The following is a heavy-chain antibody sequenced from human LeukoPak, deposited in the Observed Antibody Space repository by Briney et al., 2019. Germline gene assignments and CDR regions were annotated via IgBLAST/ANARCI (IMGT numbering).Heavy chain of an antibody. CDR3: ASLNYYDSSGYYAFDI. Sequence: GGSLRLSCAASGFTFSSDSMNWVRQAPGKGLEWVSSISSSSSYIYYADSVKGRFTISRDNAKNSLYLQMNSLRAEDTAVYYCASLNYYDSSGYYAFDIWGQGTMVTVSS. J-gene: IGHJ3*02. CDR2: ISSSSSYI. D-gene: IGHD3-22*01. CDR1: GFTFSSDS. V-gene: IGHV3-21*01.